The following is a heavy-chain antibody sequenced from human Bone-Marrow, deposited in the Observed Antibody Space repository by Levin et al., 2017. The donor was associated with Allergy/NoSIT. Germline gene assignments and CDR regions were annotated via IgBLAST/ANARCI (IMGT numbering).Heavy chain of an antibody. CDR2: IKRKRDGETT. CDR1: GFSFNNVL. V-gene: IGHV3-15*01. CDR3: TRVNLPAVNGAFDY. D-gene: IGHD2-2*01. Sequence: PGESLKISCAASGFSFNNVLMGWVRQAPVKGLEWVGRIKRKRDGETTDYAAPVKGRFTISRDDSKNTLYLQMNSLKPEDTAVYYCTRVNLPAVNGAFDYWGQGALVTVSS. J-gene: IGHJ4*02.